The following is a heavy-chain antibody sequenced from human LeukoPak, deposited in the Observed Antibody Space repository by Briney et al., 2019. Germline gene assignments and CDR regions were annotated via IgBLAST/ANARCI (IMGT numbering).Heavy chain of an antibody. D-gene: IGHD3-10*01. CDR1: VYSFSSGYY. CDR3: ARVPTMGSGTYSNWYFDL. J-gene: IGHJ2*01. Sequence: SQTLSLTCALSVYSFSSGYYWGWIRQAPVKGLEWIGRSYHSGNTSHNPSLKSRVTISFDTSKNKLSLKLSSETAADTGVYYSARVPTMGSGTYSNWYFDLWGRGTLVTVSS. CDR2: SYHSGNT. V-gene: IGHV4-38-2*01.